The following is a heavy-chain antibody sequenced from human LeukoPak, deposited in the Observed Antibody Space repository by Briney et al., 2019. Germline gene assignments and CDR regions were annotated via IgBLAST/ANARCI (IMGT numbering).Heavy chain of an antibody. V-gene: IGHV3-9*01. CDR3: AKGIFAWIAAAGSFDY. CDR1: GFTFDDYA. D-gene: IGHD6-13*01. Sequence: PGRSLRLSCAASGFTFDDYAMHWVRQAPGKGLEWVSGISWNSGSIGYADSVKSRFTISRDNAKNSLYLQMNSLRAEDTALYYCAKGIFAWIAAAGSFDYWGQGTLVTVSS. J-gene: IGHJ4*02. CDR2: ISWNSGSI.